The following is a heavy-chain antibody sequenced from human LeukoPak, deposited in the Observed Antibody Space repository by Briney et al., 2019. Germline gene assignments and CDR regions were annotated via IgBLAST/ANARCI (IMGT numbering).Heavy chain of an antibody. J-gene: IGHJ4*02. Sequence: GGSLRLSCAASGFTFRSYAMTWVRQAPGKGLDWVSSVSGSGSTTYFADSVKGRFTISRDNSKNTLYLQMNSLRDDDTAVYFCAKDRGYDYPFRYFDYWGQGTLVPVSS. CDR3: AKDRGYDYPFRYFDY. CDR2: VSGSGSTT. V-gene: IGHV3-23*01. D-gene: IGHD3-16*01. CDR1: GFTFRSYA.